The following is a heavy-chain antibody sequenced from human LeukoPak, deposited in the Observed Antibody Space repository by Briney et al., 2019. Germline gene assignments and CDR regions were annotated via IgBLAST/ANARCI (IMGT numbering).Heavy chain of an antibody. CDR1: GISFDDYA. J-gene: IGHJ4*02. D-gene: IGHD4-17*01. Sequence: GGSLRLSCAASGISFDDYAMHWVRQAPGKGREWVSGISWNSGSIGYADSVKGRFTISRDNAKNSLYLQMNSLRAEDTALYYCAKATVTDVGYFDYWGQGTLVTVSS. CDR2: ISWNSGSI. V-gene: IGHV3-9*01. CDR3: AKATVTDVGYFDY.